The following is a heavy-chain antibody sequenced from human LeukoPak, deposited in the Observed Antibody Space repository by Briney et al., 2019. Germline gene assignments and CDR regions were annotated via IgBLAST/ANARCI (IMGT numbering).Heavy chain of an antibody. CDR1: GFTFSTYN. J-gene: IGHJ4*02. CDR2: ISSSSSYI. D-gene: IGHD4-17*01. V-gene: IGHV3-21*01. CDR3: ARGYGDVEDYFDY. Sequence: GGSLRLSCAASGFTFSTYNMNWVRQAPGKGLEWVSSISSSSSYIYYADSVKGRFTISRDNAKNSLYLQMNSLRAEDTAVYYCARGYGDVEDYFDYWGQGTLVTVSS.